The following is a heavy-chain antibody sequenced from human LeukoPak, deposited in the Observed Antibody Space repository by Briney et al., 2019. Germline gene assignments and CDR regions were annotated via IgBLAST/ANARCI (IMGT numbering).Heavy chain of an antibody. J-gene: IGHJ4*02. CDR2: INSDGSST. D-gene: IGHD3-16*02. CDR3: AKGGLWVRLGELSSSLDY. CDR1: GFTFSSYW. Sequence: GGSLRLSCAASGFTFSSYWMHWVRQAPGKGLVWVSRINSDGSSTSYADSVKGRFTISRDNSKNTLYLQMNSLRAEDTAVYYCAKGGLWVRLGELSSSLDYWGQGTLVTVSS. V-gene: IGHV3-74*01.